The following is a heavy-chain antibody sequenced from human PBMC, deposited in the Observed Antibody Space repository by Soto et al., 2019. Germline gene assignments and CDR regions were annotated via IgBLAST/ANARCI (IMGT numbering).Heavy chain of an antibody. CDR1: GYTFTSYA. Sequence: ASVKVSCKASGYTFTSYAMHWVRQAPGQRLEWMGWVNAGNGNTKYSQKFQGRVTITRDTSASTAYMELSSLRSEDTAVYYCARVAAAGIADYWGQGTLVTVSS. V-gene: IGHV1-3*01. CDR3: ARVAAAGIADY. J-gene: IGHJ4*02. CDR2: VNAGNGNT. D-gene: IGHD6-13*01.